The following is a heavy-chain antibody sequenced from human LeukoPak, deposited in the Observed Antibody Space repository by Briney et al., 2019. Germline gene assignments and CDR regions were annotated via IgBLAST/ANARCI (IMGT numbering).Heavy chain of an antibody. CDR3: ARVYPRAPVDV. V-gene: IGHV4-4*07. CDR2: IYTSGST. CDR1: GGSISSYS. Sequence: PSETLSLTCTVPGGSISSYSWSWIRQPAGKGLEWIGRIYTSGSTNYNPALKSRVTMSVDTSKNQFSLKLSSVTAADTAVDYCARVYPRAPVDVWGKGTTVTVSS. J-gene: IGHJ6*04.